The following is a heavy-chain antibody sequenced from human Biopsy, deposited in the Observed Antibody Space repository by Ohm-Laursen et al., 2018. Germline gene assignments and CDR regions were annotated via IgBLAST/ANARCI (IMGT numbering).Heavy chain of an antibody. D-gene: IGHD3-22*01. CDR3: VRGVDYYDPYHYYALDV. CDR1: GESFNGYY. J-gene: IGHJ6*02. Sequence: PSETLSLTCVVYGESFNGYYWSWIRQTPGEGLEWIGEINHSGRTNYNPSLKSRATISVDTSKNQFSLKVRSVTAADTAVYYCVRGVDYYDPYHYYALDVWGQGTTVTVSS. V-gene: IGHV4-34*01. CDR2: INHSGRT.